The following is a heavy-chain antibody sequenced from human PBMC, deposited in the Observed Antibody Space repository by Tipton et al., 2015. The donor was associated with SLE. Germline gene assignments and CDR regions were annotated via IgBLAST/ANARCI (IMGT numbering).Heavy chain of an antibody. D-gene: IGHD3-10*01. CDR1: GVSISRSRYY. J-gene: IGHJ6*02. CDR3: ARQTGDMDV. Sequence: TLSLTCTVSGVSISRSRYYWGWIRQSAGKGLEWIGNIYSRGDTYYNPSLKSRVTISVDTSKNQFSLKLSSVTAADTAVYYCARQTGDMDVWGQGTTVTVSS. V-gene: IGHV4-39*07. CDR2: IYSRGDT.